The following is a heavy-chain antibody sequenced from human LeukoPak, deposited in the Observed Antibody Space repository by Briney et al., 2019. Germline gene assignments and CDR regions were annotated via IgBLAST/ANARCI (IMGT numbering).Heavy chain of an antibody. Sequence: SVKVSCKASGGSFSTYAITWVRQAPGQGLEWMGGIIPIFGTANYAQKFQGRVTITADESTSTAYMELSSLRSEDTAVYYCARARDPTIVRAPNWNDVPVDYWGQGTLVTVSS. CDR1: GGSFSTYA. CDR3: ARARDPTIVRAPNWNDVPVDY. CDR2: IIPIFGTA. J-gene: IGHJ4*02. D-gene: IGHD1-20*01. V-gene: IGHV1-69*13.